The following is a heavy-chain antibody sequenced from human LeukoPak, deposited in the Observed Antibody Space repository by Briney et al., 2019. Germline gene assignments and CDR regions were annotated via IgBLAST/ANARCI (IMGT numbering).Heavy chain of an antibody. Sequence: GGSLRLSCAASGFTFSSYWIHWVRQVPGKGLVWVSRIDYDGSITNYADSVKGRFTISRDNARNTLYLQMNSLRVDDTAVYYCARRGYDSSGTPFDYWGQGTLVTVSS. CDR1: GFTFSSYW. J-gene: IGHJ4*02. CDR3: ARRGYDSSGTPFDY. D-gene: IGHD3-22*01. V-gene: IGHV3-74*01. CDR2: IDYDGSIT.